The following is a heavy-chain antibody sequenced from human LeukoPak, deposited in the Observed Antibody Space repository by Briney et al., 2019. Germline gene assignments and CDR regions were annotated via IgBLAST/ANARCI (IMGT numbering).Heavy chain of an antibody. CDR1: GGTFSSYA. J-gene: IGHJ6*02. CDR3: ASMSVGATDHYYYYGMDV. Sequence: SVKVSCKASGGTFSSYAISWVRQAPGQGLEWMGRIIPILGIANYAQKFQGRVTITADKSTSTAYMELSSLRSEDTAVYYCASMSVGATDHYYYYGMDVWGQGTTVTVSS. V-gene: IGHV1-69*04. CDR2: IIPILGIA. D-gene: IGHD1-26*01.